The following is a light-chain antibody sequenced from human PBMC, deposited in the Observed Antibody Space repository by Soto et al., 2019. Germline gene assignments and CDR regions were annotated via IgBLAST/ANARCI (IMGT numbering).Light chain of an antibody. J-gene: IGKJ5*01. CDR3: QRLNSYPST. Sequence: IQMTQSTSSLPASVGDIVAISCRISQGISSYLAWYQQKPGQAPGLLIHGASTLPSGVPARFSGSGSGTDFTLTISSLQLEDFATYYCQRLNSYPSTFGQGTRLEIK. V-gene: IGKV1-9*01. CDR1: QGISSY. CDR2: GAS.